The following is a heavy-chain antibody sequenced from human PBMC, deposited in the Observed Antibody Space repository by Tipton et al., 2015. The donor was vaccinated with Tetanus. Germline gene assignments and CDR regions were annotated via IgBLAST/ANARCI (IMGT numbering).Heavy chain of an antibody. D-gene: IGHD2-8*01. CDR1: GGSISSYY. J-gene: IGHJ4*02. V-gene: IGHV4-59*08. CDR2: IYYSGST. Sequence: TLSLTCTVSGGSISSYYWSWIRQPPGKGLEWIGYIYYSGSTNYNPSLKSRVTISVDTSKNQFSLKLSSVTAADTAVYYCARGEDDCTNGVCYTYYFDYWGQGTLVTVSS. CDR3: ARGEDDCTNGVCYTYYFDY.